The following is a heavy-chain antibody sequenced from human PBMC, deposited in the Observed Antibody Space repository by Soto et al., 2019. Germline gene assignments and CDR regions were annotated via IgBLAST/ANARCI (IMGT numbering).Heavy chain of an antibody. Sequence: GGSLRLSRTASGFSFSNSGIQWVRQTPGKGLEWVALISFDGDKYYVDSVKGRFTISRDNPTNTVYLQMNRLRPEDTGVYYCARDYARGWCQFWGQGTLVTVSS. CDR1: GFSFSNSG. CDR3: ARDYARGWCQF. CDR2: ISFDGDK. D-gene: IGHD2-8*02. J-gene: IGHJ4*02. V-gene: IGHV3-30*03.